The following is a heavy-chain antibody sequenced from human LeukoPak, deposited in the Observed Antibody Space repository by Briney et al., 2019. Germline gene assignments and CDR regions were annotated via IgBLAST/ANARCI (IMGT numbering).Heavy chain of an antibody. CDR3: AREPSGYYTYYYMDV. D-gene: IGHD3-3*01. Sequence: GGSLRLSCAASGFTFSSYAMSWVRQAPGKGLEWVANIKQDGSEKYYVDSVKGRFTISRDNAKNSLYLQMNSLRAEDTAVYYCAREPSGYYTYYYMDVWGKGTTVTVSS. CDR1: GFTFSSYA. V-gene: IGHV3-7*01. J-gene: IGHJ6*03. CDR2: IKQDGSEK.